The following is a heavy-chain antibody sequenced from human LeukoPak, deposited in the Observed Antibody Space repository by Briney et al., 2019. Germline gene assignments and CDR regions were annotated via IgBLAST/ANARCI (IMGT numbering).Heavy chain of an antibody. CDR3: ARERGYGQADF. Sequence: GGSLRLSCAASGFTFSGYWLSWLRQAPGKGLEWVGNIKQDGGENYYVDSVKGRFTISIDNSKNSLYLQMSSLSAEDTAVYYCARERGYGQADFWRRGTTVTVSS. CDR2: IKQDGGEN. D-gene: IGHD1-1*01. J-gene: IGHJ6*04. CDR1: GFTFSGYW. V-gene: IGHV3-7*01.